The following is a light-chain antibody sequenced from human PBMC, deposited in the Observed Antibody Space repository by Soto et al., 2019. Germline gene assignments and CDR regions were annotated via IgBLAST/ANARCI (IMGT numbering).Light chain of an antibody. CDR2: AAS. CDR3: QQYAESPIT. CDR1: HLVKKNY. J-gene: IGKJ5*01. Sequence: EIVLTQSPGTLSLSPGEGTTLSCTASHLVKKNYLAWYQQKAGQAPRLLIYAASARATGIPDRFSGRGSGTDFILTISRLEPEDVAVFYCQQYAESPITFGQGTRLEIK. V-gene: IGKV3-20*01.